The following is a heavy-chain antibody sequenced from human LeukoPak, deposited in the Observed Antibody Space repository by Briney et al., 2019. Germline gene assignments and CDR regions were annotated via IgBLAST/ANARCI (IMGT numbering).Heavy chain of an antibody. CDR1: GYTFTAYY. CDR2: IRPGDTRT. CDR3: VREKSGGTYDY. J-gene: IGHJ4*02. D-gene: IGHD3-16*01. V-gene: IGHV1-46*01. Sequence: ASVKVSCKASGYTFTAYYIQWVRQAPGQGLEWMGTIRPGDTRTTYAQKFQGRVTMTWDMSTTTGYMELSSLRSEDTVVYYCVREKSGGTYDYWGQGTLVTASS.